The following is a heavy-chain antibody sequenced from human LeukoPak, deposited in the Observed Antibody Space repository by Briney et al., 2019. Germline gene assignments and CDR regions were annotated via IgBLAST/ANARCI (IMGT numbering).Heavy chain of an antibody. J-gene: IGHJ4*02. CDR3: AKPKDNSLYCFDY. D-gene: IGHD1-20*01. CDR1: AFTFRIYA. V-gene: IGHV3-23*01. CDR2: ISGSGGST. Sequence: PGGSLRLSCAASAFTFRIYAMSWVRQAGGKGLEWVSAISGSGGSTYYADSVKGRFTISRDNSKNTLYLQMSSLRAEDTAVYYCAKPKDNSLYCFDYWGQGTLVTVSS.